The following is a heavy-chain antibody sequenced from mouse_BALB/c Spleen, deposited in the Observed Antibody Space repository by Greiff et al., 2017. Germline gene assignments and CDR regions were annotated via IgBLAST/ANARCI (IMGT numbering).Heavy chain of an antibody. CDR2: IYPSDSYT. V-gene: IGHV1-69*02. Sequence: QVQLKQPGAELVRPGASVKLSCKASGYTFTSYWINWVKQRPGQGLEWIGNIYPSDSYTNYNQKFKDKATLTVDKSSSTAYMQLSSPTSEDSAVYYCTRPGGSHYYAMDYWGQGTSVTVSS. CDR1: GYTFTSYW. J-gene: IGHJ4*01. CDR3: TRPGGSHYYAMDY.